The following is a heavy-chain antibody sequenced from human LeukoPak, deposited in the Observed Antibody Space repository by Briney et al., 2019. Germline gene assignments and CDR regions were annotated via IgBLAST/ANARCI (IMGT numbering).Heavy chain of an antibody. D-gene: IGHD3-22*01. CDR3: ARASYDYDSSGWVPFDY. Sequence: SETLSLTCTVSGYSISSGYYRGWIRQPPGKGLEWIGSIYHSGSTYYNPSLKSRVTISVDTSKNQFSLKLSSVTAADTAVYYCARASYDYDSSGWVPFDYWGQGTLVTVSS. V-gene: IGHV4-38-2*02. J-gene: IGHJ4*02. CDR2: IYHSGST. CDR1: GYSISSGYY.